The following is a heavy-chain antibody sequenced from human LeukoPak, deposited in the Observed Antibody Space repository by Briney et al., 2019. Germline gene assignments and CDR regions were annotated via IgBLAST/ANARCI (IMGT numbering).Heavy chain of an antibody. CDR3: ARVPGRYTAMDQFDY. V-gene: IGHV1-2*02. J-gene: IGHJ4*02. CDR1: GYTFTGYY. D-gene: IGHD5-18*01. Sequence: ASVKVSCKASGYTFTGYYIHWVRQAPGQGLEWMGWINPNSGGTNYAQKLQGRVTMTTDTSTSTAYMELRSLRSDDTAVYYCARVPGRYTAMDQFDYWGQGTLVTVSS. CDR2: INPNSGGT.